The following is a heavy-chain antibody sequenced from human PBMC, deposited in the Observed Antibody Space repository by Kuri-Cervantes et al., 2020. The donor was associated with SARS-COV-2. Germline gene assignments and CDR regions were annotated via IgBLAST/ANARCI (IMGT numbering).Heavy chain of an antibody. Sequence: ETLSLTCAASGFTFSNAWMSWVRQAPGKGLEWVGRIKSKTDGGTTDYAAPVKGRFTISRDDSKNTLYLQMNSLKTEDTAVYYCTTWGGSGTVGYWGQGTLVTVSS. CDR3: TTWGGSGTVGY. CDR1: GFTFSNAW. V-gene: IGHV3-15*01. D-gene: IGHD6-13*01. CDR2: IKSKTDGGTT. J-gene: IGHJ4*02.